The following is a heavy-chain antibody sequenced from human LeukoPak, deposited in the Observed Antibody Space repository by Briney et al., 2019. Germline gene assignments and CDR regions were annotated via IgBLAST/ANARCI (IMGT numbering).Heavy chain of an antibody. CDR2: IIPILGIA. D-gene: IGHD6-13*01. J-gene: IGHJ5*02. Sequence: SVKVSCKASGGTFSSYAISWVRQAPGQGLEWMGRIIPILGIANYAQKFQGRVTITADESTSTAYMELSSLRSEDTAVYYCAREGYSSSSVWFDPWGQGTLVTVSS. V-gene: IGHV1-69*04. CDR3: AREGYSSSSVWFDP. CDR1: GGTFSSYA.